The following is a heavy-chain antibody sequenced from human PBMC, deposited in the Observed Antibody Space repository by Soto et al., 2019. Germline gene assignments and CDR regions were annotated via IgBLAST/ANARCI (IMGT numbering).Heavy chain of an antibody. Sequence: QVQLVESGGGVVQPGRSLRLSCAASGFTFSSYGMHWVRQAPGKGLEWVAVISYDGSNKYYADSVKGRFTISRDNSKNTLYLQMNSLRAEDTAVYYCAKDLGDGYNLYYFDYWGQGTLVTVSS. CDR1: GFTFSSYG. V-gene: IGHV3-30*18. J-gene: IGHJ4*02. CDR2: ISYDGSNK. CDR3: AKDLGDGYNLYYFDY. D-gene: IGHD5-12*01.